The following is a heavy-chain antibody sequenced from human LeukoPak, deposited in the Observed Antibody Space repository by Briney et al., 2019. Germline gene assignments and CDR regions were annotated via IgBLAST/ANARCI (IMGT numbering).Heavy chain of an antibody. CDR1: GVSISSGVSY. D-gene: IGHD3-22*01. CDR3: ARGERSITMIVVRAFDI. Sequence: IPSETLSLTCTVSGVSISSGVSYWSWIRQHPGRGLEWIGYISYSGTTYQNPSLKSRVTISLDTSKNQFSLKLSSVTAADTAMYYCARGERSITMIVVRAFDIWGQGTMVTVSS. V-gene: IGHV4-31*03. J-gene: IGHJ3*02. CDR2: ISYSGTT.